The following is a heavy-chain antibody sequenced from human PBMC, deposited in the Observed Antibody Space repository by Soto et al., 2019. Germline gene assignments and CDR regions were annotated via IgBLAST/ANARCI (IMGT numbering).Heavy chain of an antibody. CDR2: IYFRGRT. Sequence: SETLSLTCHISGSAITDSSGGSLITDYWNWVRQPPGKGLEWIGYIYFRGRTNYNPSLRTRLTISTDTSKNQFSLRLDSVTAADTSMYYCVRRDPLRKVFDHWGPGILVT. V-gene: IGHV4-61*08. J-gene: IGHJ4*02. CDR3: VRRDPLRKVFDH. CDR1: GSAITDSSGGSLITDY.